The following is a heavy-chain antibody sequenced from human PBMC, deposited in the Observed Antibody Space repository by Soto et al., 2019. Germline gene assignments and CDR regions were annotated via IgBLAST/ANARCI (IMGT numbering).Heavy chain of an antibody. V-gene: IGHV1-8*01. CDR1: GYTFTCYD. CDR3: AKISVAGTGHFDY. Sequence: ASVKVSCKASGYTFTCYDINWVRQATGQGLEWMGYMNANSGKTGYAQKFQDRFTMTTDTSTSTAYMELRSLRSDDTAVYYCAKISVAGTGHFDYWGQGTLVTVSS. D-gene: IGHD6-19*01. CDR2: MNANSGKT. J-gene: IGHJ4*02.